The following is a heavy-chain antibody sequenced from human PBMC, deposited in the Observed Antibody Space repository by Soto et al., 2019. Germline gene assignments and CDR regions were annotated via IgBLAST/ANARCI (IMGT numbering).Heavy chain of an antibody. J-gene: IGHJ2*01. D-gene: IGHD4-17*01. CDR2: ISPYNGNT. CDR3: GREAGDYDWDFDV. Sequence: QVQLVQSGAEVKEPGASVKVSCKTSGYTFTSRGIYWVRQAPGQGLEWMGWISPYNGNTNYAQSLQGRVTLSTDTSTSTAYMELGSLRSDDTAVYYCGREAGDYDWDFDVWGRGTPVTVSS. CDR1: GYTFTSRG. V-gene: IGHV1-18*01.